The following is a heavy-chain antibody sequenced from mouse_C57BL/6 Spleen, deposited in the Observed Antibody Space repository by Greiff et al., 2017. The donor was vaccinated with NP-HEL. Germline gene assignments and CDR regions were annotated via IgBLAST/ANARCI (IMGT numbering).Heavy chain of an antibody. D-gene: IGHD2-3*01. CDR1: GFTFSDYG. CDR2: ISSGSSTI. V-gene: IGHV5-17*01. Sequence: EVKLVESGGGLVKPGGSLKLSCAASGFTFSDYGMHWVRQAPEKGLEWVAYISSGSSTIYYVDTVKGRFTISRDNAKNTLFLQMTSLRSEDTAMYYCARHDLYAMDYWGQGTSVTVSS. J-gene: IGHJ4*01. CDR3: ARHDLYAMDY.